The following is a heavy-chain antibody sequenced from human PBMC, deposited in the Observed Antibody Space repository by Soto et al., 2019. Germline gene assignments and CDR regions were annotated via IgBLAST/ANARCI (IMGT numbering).Heavy chain of an antibody. Sequence: SETLSLTCAVSSGSISSSNWWSWVRQPPGKGLEWIGEIYHSGSTNYNPSLKSRVTLSVDKSKNQFSLKLSSVTAADTAVYYCARVSGALIDYWGQGTLVTVSS. CDR1: SGSISSSNW. D-gene: IGHD7-27*01. CDR2: IYHSGST. V-gene: IGHV4-4*02. J-gene: IGHJ4*02. CDR3: ARVSGALIDY.